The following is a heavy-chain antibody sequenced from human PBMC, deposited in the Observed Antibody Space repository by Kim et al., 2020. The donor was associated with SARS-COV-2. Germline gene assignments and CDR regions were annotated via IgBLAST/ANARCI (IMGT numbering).Heavy chain of an antibody. CDR2: IIPIFGTA. CDR1: GGTFSSYA. J-gene: IGHJ4*02. V-gene: IGHV1-69*13. D-gene: IGHD3-16*01. Sequence: SVKVSCKASGGTFSSYAISWVRQAPGQGLEWMGGIIPIFGTANYAQKFQGRVTITADESTSTAYMELSSLRSEDTAVYYCARGAERPLARFDYWGQGTLVTVSS. CDR3: ARGAERPLARFDY.